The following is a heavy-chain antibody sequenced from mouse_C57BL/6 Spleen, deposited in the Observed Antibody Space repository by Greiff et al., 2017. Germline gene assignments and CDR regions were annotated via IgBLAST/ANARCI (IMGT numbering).Heavy chain of an antibody. Sequence: EVHLVESGGGLVKPGGSLKLSCAASGFTFSSYAMSWVRQTPEKRLEWVATISDGGSYTYYPDNVKGRFTISRDNAKNNLYLQMSHLKSEDTAMYYCAREGGNLYYYAMDYWGQGTSVTVSS. D-gene: IGHD2-1*01. CDR2: ISDGGSYT. J-gene: IGHJ4*01. V-gene: IGHV5-4*01. CDR1: GFTFSSYA. CDR3: AREGGNLYYYAMDY.